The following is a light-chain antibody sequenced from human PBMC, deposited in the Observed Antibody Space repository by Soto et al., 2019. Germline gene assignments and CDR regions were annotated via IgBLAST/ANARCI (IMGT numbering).Light chain of an antibody. Sequence: EIVMTQSPGTLSVSPGERATLSCRASQSVSTNLAWYQQKPGQAPRLLIYGASTRATGIPARFSGSGSGTEFTLTISSLQSEDSAVYYCQQYNKWPLWTFGQGTKVEIK. CDR3: QQYNKWPLWT. V-gene: IGKV3-15*01. CDR2: GAS. CDR1: QSVSTN. J-gene: IGKJ1*01.